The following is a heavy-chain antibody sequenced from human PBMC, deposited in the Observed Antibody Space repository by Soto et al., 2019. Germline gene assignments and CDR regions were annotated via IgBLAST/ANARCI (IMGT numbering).Heavy chain of an antibody. CDR3: ARIGGRCSGTSCPAGHAFDI. D-gene: IGHD2-2*01. Sequence: EVQLVESGGGLVQPGGSLRLSCAASGFTFSSYSMNWVRQAPGKGLEWVAYISTGSSTIYYADSVKGRFTISRDNAKNSLYLQVSSRRAEDTAVYYCARIGGRCSGTSCPAGHAFDIWGQGTMVTASS. V-gene: IGHV3-48*01. CDR2: ISTGSSTI. CDR1: GFTFSSYS. J-gene: IGHJ3*02.